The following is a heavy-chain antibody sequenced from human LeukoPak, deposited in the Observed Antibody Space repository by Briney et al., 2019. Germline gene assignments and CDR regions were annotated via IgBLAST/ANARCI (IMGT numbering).Heavy chain of an antibody. J-gene: IGHJ4*02. CDR1: GYTLTELS. CDR2: FDPEDGGT. Sequence: ASVKVSCKVSGYTLTELSMHWVRQAPGKGLEWMGGFDPEDGGTIYAQKFQGRVTMTEDTSTDTAYMELSSLRSEDTAVYYCATHCSSTSCYYGEFDYWGQGTLVTVSS. D-gene: IGHD2-2*01. CDR3: ATHCSSTSCYYGEFDY. V-gene: IGHV1-24*01.